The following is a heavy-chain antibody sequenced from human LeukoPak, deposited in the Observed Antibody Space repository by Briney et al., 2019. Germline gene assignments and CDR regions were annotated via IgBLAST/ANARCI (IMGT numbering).Heavy chain of an antibody. CDR2: IKEDGSET. CDR1: GLIFSNYW. V-gene: IGHV3-7*03. D-gene: IGHD3-10*01. CDR3: EAYGSV. J-gene: IGHJ4*02. Sequence: GGSLRPSCAASGLIFSNYWMTWVRQAPGKGLEWVANIKEDGSETYYVDSVKGRFTISRDNDKNTLYLQMNSLRAEDTAVYYCEAYGSVWGQGTLVIVSS.